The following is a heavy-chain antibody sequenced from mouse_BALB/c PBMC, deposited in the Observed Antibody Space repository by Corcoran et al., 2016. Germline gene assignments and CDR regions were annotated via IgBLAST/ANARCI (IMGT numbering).Heavy chain of an antibody. CDR1: GYTFTNYG. V-gene: IGHV9-1*02. D-gene: IGHD2-14*01. J-gene: IGHJ2*01. CDR2: INTYTGEP. CDR3: ARKNRYEGFDY. Sequence: QIQLVQSGPELKKPGETVKISCKASGYTFTNYGMNWVKQAPGKGLKWMGWINTYTGEPTYADDFKGRFAFSLETSASTAYLQINNLKNEDMATYFCARKNRYEGFDYWGQGTTLTVSS.